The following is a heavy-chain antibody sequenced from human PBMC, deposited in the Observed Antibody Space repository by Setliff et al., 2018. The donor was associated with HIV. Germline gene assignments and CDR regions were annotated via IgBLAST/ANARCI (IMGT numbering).Heavy chain of an antibody. CDR1: GGSISSGGYY. V-gene: IGHV4-31*03. CDR2: IYYSGST. CDR3: ARGGSRGSWYWDY. J-gene: IGHJ4*02. D-gene: IGHD6-13*01. Sequence: SETLSLTCTVSGGSISSGGYYWSWIRQHPGKGLEWIGYIYYSGSTYYNPSLKSRVTISVDRSKNQFSLKLSSVTAADTAVYYCARGGSRGSWYWDYWGQGTLVTVSS.